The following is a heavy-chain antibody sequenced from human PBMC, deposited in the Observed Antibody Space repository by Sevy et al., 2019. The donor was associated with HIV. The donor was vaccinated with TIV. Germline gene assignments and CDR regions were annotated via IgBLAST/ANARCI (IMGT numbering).Heavy chain of an antibody. J-gene: IGHJ4*02. CDR1: GFRFRRYA. V-gene: IGHV3-30*04. D-gene: IGHD3-10*01. CDR2: ISYDGRNE. CDR3: ARDGGGDYFDY. Sequence: GGSLRLSCEASGFRFRRYAMHWVRQAPGKGLEWLTVISYDGRNEYYVDSVKGRFTISADNSKNTLYLQMNSLRPEDTAIYYCARDGGGDYFDYWGQGTLVTVSS.